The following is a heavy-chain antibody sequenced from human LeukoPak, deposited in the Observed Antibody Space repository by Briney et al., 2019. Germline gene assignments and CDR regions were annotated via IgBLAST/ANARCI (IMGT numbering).Heavy chain of an antibody. J-gene: IGHJ4*02. V-gene: IGHV4-61*02. D-gene: IGHD4-23*01. CDR2: IYASGST. CDR1: GGSISSGSYY. CDR3: ARAAIGYGGNSGADY. Sequence: SETLSLTCTVSGGSISSGSYYWTWIRQPAGKGLEYIGRIYASGSTNYNPSLKSRVTISVDTSKTQFSLRLSSVTAADTAVYYCARAAIGYGGNSGADYWGQGTLVTVSS.